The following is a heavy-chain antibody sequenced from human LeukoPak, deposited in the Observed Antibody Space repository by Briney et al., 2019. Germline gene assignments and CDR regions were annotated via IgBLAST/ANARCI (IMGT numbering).Heavy chain of an antibody. J-gene: IGHJ4*02. CDR2: IDGSGTGT. V-gene: IGHV3-23*05. CDR3: AKRCAGDCQGDLDY. CDR1: GFTFSGYA. D-gene: IGHD2-21*02. Sequence: GSLRLSCAASGFTFSGYAINWVRQAPGKGLEWVSDIDGSGTGTYYAGSVKGRFTISRDNSRHSVYLQMSSLRAEDTAVYYCAKRCAGDCQGDLDYWGQGTLVTVSS.